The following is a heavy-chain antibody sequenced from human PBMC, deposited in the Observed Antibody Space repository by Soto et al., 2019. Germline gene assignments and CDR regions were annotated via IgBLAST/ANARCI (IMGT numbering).Heavy chain of an antibody. V-gene: IGHV1-69*02. D-gene: IGHD2-2*01. CDR1: GGTFSSYT. Sequence: QVQLVQSGAEVKKPGSSVKVSCKASGGTFSSYTISWVRQAPGQGLEWMGRIIPILGIANYAQKFQGRVTITADKTTSTAYMELSSLRSEDTAVYYCAGYCSSTSCYGAVGGRDVWGQGTTVTVSS. CDR2: IIPILGIA. CDR3: AGYCSSTSCYGAVGGRDV. J-gene: IGHJ6*02.